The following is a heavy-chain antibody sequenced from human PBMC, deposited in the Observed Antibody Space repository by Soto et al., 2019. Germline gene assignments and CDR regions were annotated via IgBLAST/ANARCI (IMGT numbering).Heavy chain of an antibody. CDR3: ARARTDYSSGWNHFGH. CDR2: IIPIVGTA. V-gene: IGHV1-69*12. D-gene: IGHD6-19*01. Sequence: QVQLVQSGAEVKKPGSSVQVSCKASGGTFSSYAISWVRQAPGQGLEWMGGIIPIVGTANYAQKFQGRVTITAGEYKSTADMELGSLRSEDTAGYDCARARTDYSSGWNHFGHWGQGTLGTVSS. J-gene: IGHJ4*02. CDR1: GGTFSSYA.